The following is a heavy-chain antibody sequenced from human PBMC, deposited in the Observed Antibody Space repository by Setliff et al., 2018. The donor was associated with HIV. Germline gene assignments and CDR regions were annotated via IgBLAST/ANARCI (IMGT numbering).Heavy chain of an antibody. CDR3: ASEKKAWSVSDSFYEY. CDR2: VHYSGST. V-gene: IGHV4-59*01. CDR1: GLSMSYNY. Sequence: PSEILSLTCTVSGLSMSYNYWTWIRQSPGKGLEWIGYVHYSGSTRYNPSLKSRVTISVDTSKKKFSLKLTSMTATDTAVYYCASEKKAWSVSDSFYEYWGQGVPVTVSS. J-gene: IGHJ4*02. D-gene: IGHD3-3*01.